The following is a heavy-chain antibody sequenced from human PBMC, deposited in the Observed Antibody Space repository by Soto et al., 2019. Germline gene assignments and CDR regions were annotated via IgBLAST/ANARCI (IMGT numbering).Heavy chain of an antibody. J-gene: IGHJ4*02. V-gene: IGHV1-18*04. CDR2: ISTFNGNA. Sequence: QVQLVQSGAEVKKPGASVKVSCKASGYTFSSNGVSWVRQAPGQGLEWMGWISTFNGNAHYAQKFQGRVTMTTDTSTNTAYMELTSLSSDDTAVYYCARLHGYSSDWYDYWGQGTLVTVSS. CDR1: GYTFSSNG. CDR3: ARLHGYSSDWYDY. D-gene: IGHD6-19*01.